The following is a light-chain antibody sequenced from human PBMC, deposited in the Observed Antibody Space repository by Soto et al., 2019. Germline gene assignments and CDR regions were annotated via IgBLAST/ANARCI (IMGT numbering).Light chain of an antibody. V-gene: IGKV3-15*01. CDR3: QQYNNWPPRYT. CDR1: QSVSSN. J-gene: IGKJ2*01. Sequence: EIVMTQSPATLSVSPGERATLSCRASQSVSSNLAWYQQKPGQAPRLLIYGASTRATGIRARFSGSGSGAEFTLTISSLQSEDFAVYCCQQYNNWPPRYTNGQGTKLEIK. CDR2: GAS.